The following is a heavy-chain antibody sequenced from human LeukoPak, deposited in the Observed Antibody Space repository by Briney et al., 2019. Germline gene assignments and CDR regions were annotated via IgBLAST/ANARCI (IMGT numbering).Heavy chain of an antibody. CDR1: GFTVSGTH. CDR2: MYTGGTT. V-gene: IGHV3-53*01. CDR3: AKDEATSGGGLAS. Sequence: GGSLRLSCAASGFTVSGTHMSWVRQAPGKGLQWVSAMYTGGTTYYADSVTGRFTVSRDTSRNTLFLHMNSLRADDTAIYYCAKDEATSGGGLASWGQGTLVIVSS. J-gene: IGHJ5*01. D-gene: IGHD3-16*01.